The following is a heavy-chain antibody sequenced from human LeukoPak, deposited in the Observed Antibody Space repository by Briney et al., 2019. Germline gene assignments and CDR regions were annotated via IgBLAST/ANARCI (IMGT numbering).Heavy chain of an antibody. Sequence: ASVKVSFKASGFTFTNSAVQWVRQARGQRLEWIGWIVVGSGNTNYAQKFQERVTITRDMSTSTAYMELSSLRSEDTAVYYCAAEIDHGYFNYWGQGTLVTVSS. CDR3: AAEIDHGYFNY. V-gene: IGHV1-58*01. CDR2: IVVGSGNT. J-gene: IGHJ4*02. CDR1: GFTFTNSA.